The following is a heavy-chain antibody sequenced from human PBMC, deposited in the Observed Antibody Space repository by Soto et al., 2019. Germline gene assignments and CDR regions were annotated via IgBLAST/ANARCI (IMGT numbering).Heavy chain of an antibody. D-gene: IGHD6-19*01. V-gene: IGHV4-59*08. CDR3: ARHVPYTSGWYDY. Sequence: SETLSLTCTVSGGSISNYYWSWIRQPPGKGLEWIGYIYYSGIPYYNPPLKSRVTISVDTSKNQFSLNLSSVTAADTAVYYCARHVPYTSGWYDYWGQGTLVTVSS. J-gene: IGHJ4*02. CDR2: IYYSGIP. CDR1: GGSISNYY.